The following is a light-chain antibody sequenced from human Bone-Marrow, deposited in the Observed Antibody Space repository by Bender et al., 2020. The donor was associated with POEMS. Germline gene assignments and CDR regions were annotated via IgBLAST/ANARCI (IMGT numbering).Light chain of an antibody. V-gene: IGLV2-8*01. Sequence: QSVLTQPPSASGSPGQSVTISCTGASSDIGAYDYVSWFRQLPGKAPKLIIFEVNKRPSGVPDRFSGSKSGNTASLTVSGLQAEDEADYYCSAYAGSDTLFGGGTKLTVL. CDR3: SAYAGSDTL. J-gene: IGLJ2*01. CDR1: SSDIGAYDY. CDR2: EVN.